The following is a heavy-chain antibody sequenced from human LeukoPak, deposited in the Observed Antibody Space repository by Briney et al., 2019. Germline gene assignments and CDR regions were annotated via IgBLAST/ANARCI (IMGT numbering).Heavy chain of an antibody. CDR3: ARDSCSGGSCTFDP. Sequence: ASVKVSCKASGGTFSSYAISWVRQAPGQELEWMGRIIPILGIANYAQKFQGRVTITADKSTSTAYMELSSLRSEDTAVYYCARDSCSGGSCTFDPWGQGTLVTVSS. CDR2: IIPILGIA. D-gene: IGHD2-15*01. V-gene: IGHV1-69*04. CDR1: GGTFSSYA. J-gene: IGHJ5*02.